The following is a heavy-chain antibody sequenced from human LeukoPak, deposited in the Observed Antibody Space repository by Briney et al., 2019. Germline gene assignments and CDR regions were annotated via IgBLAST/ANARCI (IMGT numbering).Heavy chain of an antibody. CDR1: GGSISTGDYY. CDR3: ARDPVYGSGTF. D-gene: IGHD3-10*01. J-gene: IGHJ4*02. Sequence: PSHTLSLTCTVAGGSISTGDYYWSWIRQPPGKGIEWIGYIYYSGTTYYNPSLKGRISFSMQTSKNQFSLNLRSVTAADTAVYYCARDPVYGSGTFWGQGTLVTVSS. CDR2: IYYSGTT. V-gene: IGHV4-30-4*01.